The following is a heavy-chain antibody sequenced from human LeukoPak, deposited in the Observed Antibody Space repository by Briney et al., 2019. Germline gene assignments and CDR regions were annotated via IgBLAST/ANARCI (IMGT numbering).Heavy chain of an antibody. D-gene: IGHD6-19*01. CDR2: IIGSGSTT. CDR1: GFTFSSYA. V-gene: IGHV3-23*01. J-gene: IGHJ6*02. Sequence: GGSLRLSCAASGFTFSSYAMSWVRQAPGKGLEWVSIIIGSGSTTYYAASVKGRFTTSRDNSKNTLSLQMNSLRAEDTAVYYCAKDRSGWYPHGMDVWGQGTTLTVSS. CDR3: AKDRSGWYPHGMDV.